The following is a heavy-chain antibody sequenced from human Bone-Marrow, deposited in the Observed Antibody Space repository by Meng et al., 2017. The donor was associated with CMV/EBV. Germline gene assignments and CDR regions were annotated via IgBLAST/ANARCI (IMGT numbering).Heavy chain of an antibody. D-gene: IGHD1-7*01. Sequence: GGSLRLSCAASGFTFSSYAMSWVRQAPGKGLEWVSTISGSGGTTYYADSVKGRFTISRDNSKNTLYLQMNSLRAEDTAVYYCAKEIITGTTAGLDYWGQGTLVTVS. CDR2: ISGSGGTT. V-gene: IGHV3-23*01. CDR1: GFTFSSYA. J-gene: IGHJ4*02. CDR3: AKEIITGTTAGLDY.